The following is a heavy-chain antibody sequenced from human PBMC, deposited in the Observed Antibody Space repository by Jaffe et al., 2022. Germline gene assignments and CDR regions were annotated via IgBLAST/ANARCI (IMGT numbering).Heavy chain of an antibody. D-gene: IGHD3-3*01. J-gene: IGHJ4*02. CDR2: ISGSGGST. CDR3: AKDENTIFGVVSNFDY. CDR1: GFTFSSYA. Sequence: EVQLLESGGGLVQPGGSLRLSCAASGFTFSSYAMSWVRQAPGKGLEWVSAISGSGGSTYYADSVKGRFTISRDNSKNTLYLQMNSLRAEDTAVYYCAKDENTIFGVVSNFDYWGQGTLVTVSS. V-gene: IGHV3-23*01.